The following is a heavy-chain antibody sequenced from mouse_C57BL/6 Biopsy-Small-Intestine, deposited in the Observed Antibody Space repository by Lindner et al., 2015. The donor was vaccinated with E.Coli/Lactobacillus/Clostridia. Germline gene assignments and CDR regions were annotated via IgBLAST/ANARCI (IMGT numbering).Heavy chain of an antibody. CDR3: ARRSLDGYYFDY. Sequence: VQLRGGRGGGLVKPGGSLKLSCAASGFTFSDYGMLWVRQAPEKGLEWVAYISSGSSTIYYADTVKGRFTISRDNAKNTLFLQMTSLRSEDTAMYYCARRSLDGYYFDYWGQGTTLTVSS. D-gene: IGHD2-3*01. CDR1: GFTFSDYG. V-gene: IGHV5-17*01. J-gene: IGHJ2*01. CDR2: ISSGSSTI.